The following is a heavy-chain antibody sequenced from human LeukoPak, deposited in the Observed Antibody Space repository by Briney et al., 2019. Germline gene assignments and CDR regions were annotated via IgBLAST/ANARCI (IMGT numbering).Heavy chain of an antibody. J-gene: IGHJ6*03. D-gene: IGHD3-10*01. V-gene: IGHV3-30*02. CDR2: IRYDGSNK. CDR3: AKVILLEPRFGESHMDV. CDR1: GFTFSSYG. Sequence: GGSLRLSCAASGFTFSSYGMHWVRQAPGKGLEWVAFIRYDGSNKYYADSVKGRFTISRDNSKNTLYLQMNSLRAEDTAVYYCAKVILLEPRFGESHMDVWGKGTTVTISS.